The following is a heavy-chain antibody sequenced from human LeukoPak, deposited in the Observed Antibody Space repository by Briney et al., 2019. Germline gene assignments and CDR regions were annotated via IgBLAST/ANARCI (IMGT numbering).Heavy chain of an antibody. Sequence: ASVKVSCKASGYTFSSYDMHWVRQAPGQGLEWMGIINPSGDSTSYAQKFQGRVTMTRDTSTSTVYMELSSLRSEDTAVYYCASVLYCGADCYSGRYFFDCCGQGTLVTVSS. V-gene: IGHV1-46*01. CDR2: INPSGDST. CDR3: ASVLYCGADCYSGRYFFDC. CDR1: GYTFSSYD. D-gene: IGHD2-21*02. J-gene: IGHJ4*02.